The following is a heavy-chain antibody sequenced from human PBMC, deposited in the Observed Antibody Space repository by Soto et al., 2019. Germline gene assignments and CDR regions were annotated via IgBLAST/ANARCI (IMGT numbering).Heavy chain of an antibody. V-gene: IGHV1-69*13. D-gene: IGHD2-21*01. Sequence: SVKVAFKTSGGPSNEYAFSWERQAPGQGLEWMGGIIPNFGATNYAQLFQGRLTITADESTRTLYMELGSLRSDDTAVYYCAIAHSYQHYDMDVWGQGTTVTVSS. CDR3: AIAHSYQHYDMDV. CDR1: GGPSNEYA. CDR2: IIPNFGAT. J-gene: IGHJ6*02.